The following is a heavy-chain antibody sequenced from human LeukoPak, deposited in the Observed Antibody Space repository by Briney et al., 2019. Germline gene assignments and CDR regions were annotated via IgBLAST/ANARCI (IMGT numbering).Heavy chain of an antibody. V-gene: IGHV4-30-2*01. J-gene: IGHJ3*02. D-gene: IGHD3-10*01. CDR3: ARGTPRVYAFDI. CDR2: IYHSGST. CDR1: GGSISSGGYS. Sequence: SQTLSLTCAVPGGSISSGGYSWSWIRQPPGKGLEWIGYIYHSGSTYYNPSLKSRVTISVDRSKNQFSLKLSSVTAADTAVYYCARGTPRVYAFDIWGQGTMVTVSS.